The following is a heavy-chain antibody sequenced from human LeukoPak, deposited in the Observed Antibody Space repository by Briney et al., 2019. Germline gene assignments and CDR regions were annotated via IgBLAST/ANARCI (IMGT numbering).Heavy chain of an antibody. J-gene: IGHJ4*02. Sequence: SVKVSCKASGGTFSSYTISWVRQAPGQGLEWMGRIIPILGIANYAQKFQGRVTITADESTSTAYMELSSLRSEDTAVYYCATSKGYCSSTSCSFAYFDYWGQGTLVTVSS. CDR2: IIPILGIA. V-gene: IGHV1-69*02. CDR3: ATSKGYCSSTSCSFAYFDY. D-gene: IGHD2-2*01. CDR1: GGTFSSYT.